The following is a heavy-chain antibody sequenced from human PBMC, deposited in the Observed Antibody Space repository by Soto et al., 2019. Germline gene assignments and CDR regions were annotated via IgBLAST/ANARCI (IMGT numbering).Heavy chain of an antibody. V-gene: IGHV4-59*12. Sequence: SETLSLTCSVSGVSITTYYWNWIRQSPGKGLEWIGYIHYSGSTNYNPSLKSRVTISLDTSKNQFSLKLSSVTAADTAVYYCVRDQTLYSSGWGFDYWGQGTLVTVSS. D-gene: IGHD6-19*01. CDR3: VRDQTLYSSGWGFDY. CDR1: GVSITTYY. J-gene: IGHJ4*02. CDR2: IHYSGST.